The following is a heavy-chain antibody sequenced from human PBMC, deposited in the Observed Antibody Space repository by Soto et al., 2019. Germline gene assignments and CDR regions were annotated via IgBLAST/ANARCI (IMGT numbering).Heavy chain of an antibody. Sequence: SVKVSFKASGGTFSSDAISWLRQAPGQGLEWMGGIIPIFGTANYAQKFQGRVTITADESTSTAYMELSSLRSEDTAVYYCAREKPRGYDFWSGQDAFDIWGQGTMVTVSS. CDR1: GGTFSSDA. CDR2: IIPIFGTA. J-gene: IGHJ3*02. CDR3: AREKPRGYDFWSGQDAFDI. V-gene: IGHV1-69*13. D-gene: IGHD3-3*01.